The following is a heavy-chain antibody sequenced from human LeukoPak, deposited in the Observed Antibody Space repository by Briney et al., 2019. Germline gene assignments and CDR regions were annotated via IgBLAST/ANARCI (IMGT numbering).Heavy chain of an antibody. CDR3: ARAGAAVAGTPSYYYYYYYMDV. J-gene: IGHJ6*03. V-gene: IGHV4-59*01. CDR1: GGSISSYY. CDR2: IYYSGST. Sequence: SETLSLTCTVSGGSISSYYWSWIRQPPGKGLEWIGYIYYSGSTNYNPSLKSRVTISVDTSKNQFSLKLSSVTAADTAVYYCARAGAAVAGTPSYYYYYYYMDVWGKGTTVTVSS. D-gene: IGHD6-19*01.